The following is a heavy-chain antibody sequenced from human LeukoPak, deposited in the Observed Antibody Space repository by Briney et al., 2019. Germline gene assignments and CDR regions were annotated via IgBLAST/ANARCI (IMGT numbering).Heavy chain of an antibody. CDR2: IYYRGST. V-gene: IGHV4-39*01. Sequence: SETLSLTCTVSGGSISSSSYYWGWIRQPPGKGLQWIGTIYYRGSTYYNPSLKSRVTISVDTSKNQFSLKLGSVTAADTAVYYCARGERYSSGWYGEYYLDYWGQGTLVTVSS. D-gene: IGHD6-19*01. CDR3: ARGERYSSGWYGEYYLDY. J-gene: IGHJ4*02. CDR1: GGSISSSSYY.